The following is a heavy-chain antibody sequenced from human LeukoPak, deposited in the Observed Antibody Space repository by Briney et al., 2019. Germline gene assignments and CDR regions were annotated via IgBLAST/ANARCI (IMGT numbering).Heavy chain of an antibody. CDR2: IYYSGST. D-gene: IGHD6-6*01. CDR1: GGAISSYY. Sequence: WGTLSFTCTVSGGAISSYYWGWSAKPPGKGWGGIGYIYYSGSTNYNPSLKSRVTISVDTSKNQFSLKLSSVTAADTAVYYCASIAARPQKNWFDPWGQGTLVTVSS. V-gene: IGHV4-59*13. J-gene: IGHJ5*02. CDR3: ASIAARPQKNWFDP.